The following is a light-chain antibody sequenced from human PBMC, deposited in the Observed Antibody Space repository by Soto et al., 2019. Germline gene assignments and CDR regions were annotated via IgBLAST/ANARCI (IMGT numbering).Light chain of an antibody. CDR3: QHYTNLPLT. J-gene: IGKJ4*01. CDR1: HSVSTR. V-gene: IGKV3-15*01. CDR2: HAS. Sequence: EIVMTQSPATLSVSPGERATLSCRASHSVSTRLAWYQQKPGQAPRLLIYHASTRATGLPARFIGSGSGTDFTLTISSLQSEDFAVYYCQHYTNLPLTFGGGTKVEIK.